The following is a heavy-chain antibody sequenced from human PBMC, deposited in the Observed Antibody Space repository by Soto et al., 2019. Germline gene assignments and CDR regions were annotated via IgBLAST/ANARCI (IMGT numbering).Heavy chain of an antibody. D-gene: IGHD1-1*01. V-gene: IGHV3-23*01. Sequence: GGSLRLSCGASGFTFSSYDMSWVRQAPGKGLEWVSIIDGSGENTNYADSVRGRFTVSRDNSKNTLYLQMSRLRAEDAAVYYCAKGIDNNSWQYLDYWGRGTLVTVSS. CDR3: AKGIDNNSWQYLDY. J-gene: IGHJ4*02. CDR1: GFTFSSYD. CDR2: IDGSGENT.